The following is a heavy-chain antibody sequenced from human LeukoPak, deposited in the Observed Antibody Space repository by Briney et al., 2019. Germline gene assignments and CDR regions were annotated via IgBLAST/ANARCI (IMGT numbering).Heavy chain of an antibody. J-gene: IGHJ4*02. D-gene: IGHD5-18*01. CDR1: GFTFSSYE. CDR3: ARDSGYSYADDY. V-gene: IGHV3-48*03. CDR2: ISSSGSTI. Sequence: PGGSLRLSCAASGFTFSSYEMNWVRQAPGKGLEWVSYISSSGSTIYYADSVKGRFTISRDNAKNSLYLQMSSLRDEDTAVYYCARDSGYSYADDYWGQGTLVTVSS.